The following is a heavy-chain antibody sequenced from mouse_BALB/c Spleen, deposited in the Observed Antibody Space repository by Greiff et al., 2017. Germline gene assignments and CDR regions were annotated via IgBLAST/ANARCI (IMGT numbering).Heavy chain of an antibody. J-gene: IGHJ3*01. CDR2: IDPANGNT. D-gene: IGHD2-1*01. CDR1: GFNIKDYY. CDR3: ARNGNHGAWFAY. Sequence: VQLQQSGAELVRPGASVKLSCTASGFNIKDYYMHWVKQRPEQGLEWIGWIDPANGNTKYDPKFQGKATITADTSSNTAYLQLSSLTSEDTAVYYCARNGNHGAWFAYWGQGTLVTVSA. V-gene: IGHV14-3*02.